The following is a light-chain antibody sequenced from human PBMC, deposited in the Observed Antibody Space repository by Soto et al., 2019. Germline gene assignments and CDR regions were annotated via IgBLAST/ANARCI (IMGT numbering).Light chain of an antibody. CDR3: SSYTTSSTPVL. J-gene: IGLJ2*01. V-gene: IGLV2-14*01. CDR1: SSDFGFYNY. CDR2: EVS. Sequence: QSVLTQPPSVSGSPGQSITISCTGTSSDFGFYNYVSWYQHHPGKAPKLMIYEVSNRPSGVSYRFSGSKSGNTASLTISGLQAEDEAVYYCSSYTTSSTPVLFGGGTKLTVL.